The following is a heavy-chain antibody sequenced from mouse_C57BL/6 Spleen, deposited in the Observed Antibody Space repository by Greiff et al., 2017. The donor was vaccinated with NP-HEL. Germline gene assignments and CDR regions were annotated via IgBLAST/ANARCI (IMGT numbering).Heavy chain of an antibody. CDR2: IHPNSGST. CDR3: ARSRYYDYDGFAY. J-gene: IGHJ3*01. CDR1: GYTFTSYW. Sequence: QVQLQQPGAELVKPGASVKLSCKASGYTFTSYWMHWVKQRPGQGLEWIGMIHPNSGSTNYNEKFKSKATLTVDKSSSTAYMQLSSLTSEDSAVYYCARSRYYDYDGFAYWGQGTLVIVSA. V-gene: IGHV1-64*01. D-gene: IGHD2-4*01.